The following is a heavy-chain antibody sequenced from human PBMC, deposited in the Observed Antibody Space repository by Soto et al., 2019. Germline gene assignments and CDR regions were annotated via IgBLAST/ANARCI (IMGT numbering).Heavy chain of an antibody. J-gene: IGHJ6*02. CDR1: GFTFSSYG. D-gene: IGHD2-2*01. CDR2: ISYDGSNK. V-gene: IGHV3-30*18. CDR3: AKDKAVSCSSTSCYYYYGMDV. Sequence: PGGSLRLSCAASGFTFSSYGMHWVRQAPGKGLEWVAVISYDGSNKYYADSVKGRFTISRDNSKNTLYLQMNSLRAEDTAVYYCAKDKAVSCSSTSCYYYYGMDVWGQGTTVTVSS.